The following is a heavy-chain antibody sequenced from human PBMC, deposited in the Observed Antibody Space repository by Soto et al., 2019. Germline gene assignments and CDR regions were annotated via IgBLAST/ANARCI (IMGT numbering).Heavy chain of an antibody. CDR1: GGSISSYC. V-gene: IGHV4-59*01. Sequence: SETLSLTCTVSGGSISSYCWSWVRQPPGKGLEWIGYIYYSGSTNYNPSLKSRVTISVDTSKNQFSLKLSSVTAADTAVYYCARSPMPPTVTTNFDYWGQGTLVTVSS. CDR2: IYYSGST. CDR3: ARSPMPPTVTTNFDY. J-gene: IGHJ4*02. D-gene: IGHD4-17*01.